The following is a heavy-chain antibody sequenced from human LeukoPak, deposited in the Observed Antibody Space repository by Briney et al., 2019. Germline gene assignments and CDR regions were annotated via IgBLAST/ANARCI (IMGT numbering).Heavy chain of an antibody. CDR1: GFTFSSYS. D-gene: IGHD3-22*01. Sequence: GGSLRLSCAGSGFTFSSYSMNWVRQAPGKGVEWVSSISSSSSYIYYADSVKGRFTISRDNAKNSLYLQMNSLRAEGTAVYYCARAHYYDSSGYDKYYYYYYMDVWGKGTTVTVSS. J-gene: IGHJ6*03. CDR2: ISSSSSYI. V-gene: IGHV3-21*01. CDR3: ARAHYYDSSGYDKYYYYYYMDV.